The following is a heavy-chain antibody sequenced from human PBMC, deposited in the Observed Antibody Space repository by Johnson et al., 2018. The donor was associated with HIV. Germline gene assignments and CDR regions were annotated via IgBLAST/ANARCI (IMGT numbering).Heavy chain of an antibody. J-gene: IGHJ3*02. D-gene: IGHD6-19*01. CDR2: ISWNSGSI. CDR1: GFTFDDYA. V-gene: IGHV3-9*01. CDR3: AKVTGYSSGWFLDAFDI. Sequence: VQLVESGGGLVQPGRSLRLSCAASGFTFDDYAMHWVRQAPGKGLEWVSGISWNSGSIGYADSVKGRFPISRDNAKNSLYLQMNSLRAEDTAVYYCAKVTGYSSGWFLDAFDIWGQGTMVTVSS.